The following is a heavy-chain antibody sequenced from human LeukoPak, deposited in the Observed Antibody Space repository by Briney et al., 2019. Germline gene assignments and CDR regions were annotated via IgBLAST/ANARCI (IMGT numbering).Heavy chain of an antibody. D-gene: IGHD4-17*01. CDR1: GFTFSSYA. V-gene: IGHV3-64D*09. CDR3: VKAGDYGGYVMGYFFDY. CDR2: ISSNGGST. Sequence: GGSLRLSCSASGFTFSSYAMHWVRQAPGKGLEYVSAISSNGGSTYYADSVKGRFTISRDNSKNTLYLQMSSLRAEDTAVYYCVKAGDYGGYVMGYFFDYWGQGTLVTVSS. J-gene: IGHJ4*02.